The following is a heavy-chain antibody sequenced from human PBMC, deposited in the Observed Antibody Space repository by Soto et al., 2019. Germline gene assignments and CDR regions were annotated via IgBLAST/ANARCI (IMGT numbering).Heavy chain of an antibody. CDR1: GGTFSSHV. CDR2: IMPIIGTA. Sequence: QVQLVQSGAEVKKPGSSVKVSCKASGGTFSSHVFNWVRQAPGQGLXXXXGIMPIIGTANYAQKFQGRVTITADESTSTAYMELSSLRSEDTAVYYCARDLEFRDGNISHLDYWGQGTLVTVSS. D-gene: IGHD3-10*01. CDR3: ARDLEFRDGNISHLDY. J-gene: IGHJ4*02. V-gene: IGHV1-69*01.